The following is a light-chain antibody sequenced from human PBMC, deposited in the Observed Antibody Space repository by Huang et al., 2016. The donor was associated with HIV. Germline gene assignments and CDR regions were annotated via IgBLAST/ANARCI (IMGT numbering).Light chain of an antibody. CDR2: KVS. CDR3: MQGTHWPYT. Sequence: DVVMTQSPLSLPVTLGQPASISCRSSQSLVHSDGNTYLNWFQQRPGQFPRRLIYKVSNRDSGGPDRFSGSGVPDRFSGRGSGTEFTLKISRVEAEDVGVYYCMQGTHWPYTFGQGSKLEIK. V-gene: IGKV2-30*02. J-gene: IGKJ2*01. CDR1: QSLVHSDGNTY.